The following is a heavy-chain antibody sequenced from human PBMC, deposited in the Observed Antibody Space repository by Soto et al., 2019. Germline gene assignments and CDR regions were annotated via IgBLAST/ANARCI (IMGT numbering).Heavy chain of an antibody. V-gene: IGHV3-74*01. J-gene: IGHJ4*02. CDR2: INGDGTHT. CDR3: ARDFTTAGTPGDDFAY. Sequence: EVQLVDSGGGLVQPGGSLRLSCAASGFTFSHYWMHWVRQVPGKGLLWVSRINGDGTHTSYADFVKGRFTISRDKAKNPLLLQMNSLSAEDTAVYYCARDFTTAGTPGDDFAYWGQGTLLTVSS. CDR1: GFTFSHYW. D-gene: IGHD4-17*01.